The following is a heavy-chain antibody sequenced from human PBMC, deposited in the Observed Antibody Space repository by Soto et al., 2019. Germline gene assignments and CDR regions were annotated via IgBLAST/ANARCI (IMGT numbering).Heavy chain of an antibody. V-gene: IGHV3-48*01. D-gene: IGHD3-3*01. J-gene: IGHJ4*02. Sequence: WGSPGLSRAASWFPFRSYSINWVRQAPGIVLEWVSYISSSSSTIYYADSVKGRFTISRDNAFNSLYLQMNSLRAEDTAVYYCARVVRFLEWLSHFDYWGRGTLVTVSS. CDR2: ISSSSSTI. CDR1: WFPFRSYS. CDR3: ARVVRFLEWLSHFDY.